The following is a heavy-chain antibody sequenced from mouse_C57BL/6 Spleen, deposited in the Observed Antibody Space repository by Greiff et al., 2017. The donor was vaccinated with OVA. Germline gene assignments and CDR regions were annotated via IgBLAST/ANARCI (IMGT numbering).Heavy chain of an antibody. V-gene: IGHV1-80*01. J-gene: IGHJ4*01. CDR1: GYAFSSYW. D-gene: IGHD2-1*01. CDR3: ARDPYGNYAMDY. CDR2: IYPGDGDT. Sequence: VKLQESGAELMKPGASVKISCKASGYAFSSYWMNWVKQRPGKGLEWIGQIYPGDGDTNYNGKFKGKATLTADKSSSTAYMQLSSLTSEDSAVYFCARDPYGNYAMDYWGQGTSVTVSS.